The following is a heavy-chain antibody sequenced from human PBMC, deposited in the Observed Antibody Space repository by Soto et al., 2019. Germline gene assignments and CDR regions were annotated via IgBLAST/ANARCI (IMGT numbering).Heavy chain of an antibody. Sequence: VQVSCTASGGTFTSYDINWVRQATGQGLEWMGWMNPNSGNTGYAQKFQGRVTMTRNTSISTAYMELSSLRSEDTAVYYCARVATIFGVVFDAFDIWGQGTMVTVSS. J-gene: IGHJ3*02. CDR1: GGTFTSYD. V-gene: IGHV1-8*01. CDR3: ARVATIFGVVFDAFDI. CDR2: MNPNSGNT. D-gene: IGHD3-3*01.